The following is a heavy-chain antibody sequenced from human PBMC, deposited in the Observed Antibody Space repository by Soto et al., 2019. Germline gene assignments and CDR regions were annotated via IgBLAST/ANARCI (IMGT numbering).Heavy chain of an antibody. CDR3: ARDTGDYSNYEDWFDP. J-gene: IGHJ5*02. CDR2: IYTSGST. V-gene: IGHV4-4*07. Sequence: SETLSLTCTVSGGSISSYYWSWIRQPAGKGLEWIGRIYTSGSTNYNPSLKSRVTMSVDTSKNQFSLKLSSVTAADTAVYYCARDTGDYSNYEDWFDPWGQGTLVTVSS. CDR1: GGSISSYY. D-gene: IGHD4-4*01.